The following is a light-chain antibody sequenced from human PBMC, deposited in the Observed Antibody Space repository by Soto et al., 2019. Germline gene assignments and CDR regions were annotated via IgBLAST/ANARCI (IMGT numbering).Light chain of an antibody. CDR1: QSVTSN. CDR3: QQYHDWPGT. CDR2: DVS. Sequence: ERVMTQSPATLSVSPGERATLSCRASQSVTSNLAWYQQKPGQAPRLLIFDVSTRATGITARFSGSGSGTEFTLTINSLQSEDSAVYYCQQYHDWPGTFGQGTKVEIK. J-gene: IGKJ1*01. V-gene: IGKV3-15*01.